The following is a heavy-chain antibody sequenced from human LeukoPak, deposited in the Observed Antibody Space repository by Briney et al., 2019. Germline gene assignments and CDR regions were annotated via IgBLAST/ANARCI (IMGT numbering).Heavy chain of an antibody. D-gene: IGHD2-2*01. J-gene: IGHJ6*03. CDR2: INWNGGST. CDR3: ASPQRKYQLLFYYYYMDV. Sequence: GGSLRLSCTASGFTFDDYGMSWVRQPPGQRLEWVSGINWNGGSTGYADSVKGRLTISTVNAKNSLYLQMKSLSTAAATSYYFASPQRKYQLLFYYYYMDVGGKGTTVTVSS. CDR1: GFTFDDYG. V-gene: IGHV3-20*04.